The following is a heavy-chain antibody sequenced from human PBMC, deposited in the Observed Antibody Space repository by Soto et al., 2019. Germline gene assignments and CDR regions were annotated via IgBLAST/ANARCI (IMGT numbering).Heavy chain of an antibody. D-gene: IGHD1-1*01. J-gene: IGHJ3*02. Sequence: QVQLQQWGAGLLKPSETLFLTCAVYGGSVSSGSYYWSWIRQPPGKGLEWIGEMSHSGGTHFNPSLKSRVTISVDTSKNQFSLKMSFVTAADTALYYCARVERGTATTVVDAFDIWGPGTMVTVSS. V-gene: IGHV4-34*01. CDR3: ARVERGTATTVVDAFDI. CDR1: GGSVSSGSYY. CDR2: MSHSGGT.